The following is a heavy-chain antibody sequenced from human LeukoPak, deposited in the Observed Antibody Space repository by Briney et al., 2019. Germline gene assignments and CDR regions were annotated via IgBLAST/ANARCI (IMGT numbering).Heavy chain of an antibody. Sequence: GSLRLSCAASGFTFSSYAMSWVRQAPGKGLEWVSAISGSGGSTYYADSVKGRFTISRDNSKNTLYLQMSSLRAEDTAVYYCAKDLRQYYYDSSGYYPYWGQGTLVTVSS. V-gene: IGHV3-23*01. CDR2: ISGSGGST. CDR3: AKDLRQYYYDSSGYYPY. D-gene: IGHD3-22*01. J-gene: IGHJ4*02. CDR1: GFTFSSYA.